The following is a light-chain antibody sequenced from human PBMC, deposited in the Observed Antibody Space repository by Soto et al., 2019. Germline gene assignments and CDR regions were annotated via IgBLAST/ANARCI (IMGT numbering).Light chain of an antibody. V-gene: IGKV3-15*01. J-gene: IGKJ1*01. CDR2: GAS. CDR1: QSVSSD. Sequence: EIVMTQSPATLSVSPGERATLSCRASQSVSSDLAWYQQKPGQAPRLLIYGASTRATGIPARSSGSGSGTGFTLTISSLQSEDFAVYYCQQYNNWPWTFGQGTKVDIK. CDR3: QQYNNWPWT.